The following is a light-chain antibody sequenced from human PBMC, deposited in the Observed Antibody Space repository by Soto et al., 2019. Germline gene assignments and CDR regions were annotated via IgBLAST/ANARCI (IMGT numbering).Light chain of an antibody. Sequence: DLQMVEYAYTLSACGRHIVTITCQASQSISSYLNWYQQKPGKAPKLLIYAASSLQSGVPSRFSGSGSGTDFTLTISSLQPECFATYYCQQSYSTPRTFGRGTKVDI. CDR1: QSISSY. CDR3: QQSYSTPRT. V-gene: IGKV1-39*01. J-gene: IGKJ1*01. CDR2: AAS.